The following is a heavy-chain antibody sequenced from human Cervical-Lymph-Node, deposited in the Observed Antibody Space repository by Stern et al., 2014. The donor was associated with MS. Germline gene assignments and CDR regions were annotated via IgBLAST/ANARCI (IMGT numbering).Heavy chain of an antibody. CDR3: ARDRVAVAGNHAFDI. J-gene: IGHJ3*02. Sequence: VQLVESGAEVKKPGSSVKVSCKASGGTFSSYAISWVRQAPGQRIEWMGGIIPIFGTANYAQKFQGRVTITADESTSTAYMELSSLRSEDTAVYYCARDRVAVAGNHAFDIWGQGTMVTVSS. D-gene: IGHD6-19*01. CDR1: GGTFSSYA. V-gene: IGHV1-69*01. CDR2: IIPIFGTA.